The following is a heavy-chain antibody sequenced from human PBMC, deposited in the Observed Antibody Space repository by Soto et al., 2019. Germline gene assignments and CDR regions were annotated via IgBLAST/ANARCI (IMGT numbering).Heavy chain of an antibody. J-gene: IGHJ4*02. CDR2: FIAMLGTP. CDR1: GGTFGSNA. D-gene: IGHD5-18*01. V-gene: IGHV1-69*01. Sequence: SVKVSCKASGGTFGSNAVAWVRQAPGQGLEWMGGFIAMLGTPTYAKKVQGRATITADESLTSSYLELRSLRSEDTAVYFCARGAMAKFDYWGQGTVVTVSS. CDR3: ARGAMAKFDY.